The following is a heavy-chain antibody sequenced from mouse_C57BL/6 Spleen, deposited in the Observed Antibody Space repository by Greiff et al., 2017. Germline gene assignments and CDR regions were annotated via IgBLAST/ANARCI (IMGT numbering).Heavy chain of an antibody. Sequence: QVQLQQSGPELVKPGASVKISCKASGYAFSSSWMNWVKQRPGKGLEWIGRIYPGDGDTNYNGKFKGKATLTADKSSSTAYMQLSSLTSEDSAVYFGARSGYGSSYGYFDYWGQGTTLTVSS. V-gene: IGHV1-82*01. CDR2: IYPGDGDT. D-gene: IGHD1-1*01. CDR3: ARSGYGSSYGYFDY. CDR1: GYAFSSSW. J-gene: IGHJ2*01.